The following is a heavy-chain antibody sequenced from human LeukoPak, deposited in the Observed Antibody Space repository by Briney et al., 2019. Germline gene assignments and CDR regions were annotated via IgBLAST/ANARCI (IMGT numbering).Heavy chain of an antibody. J-gene: IGHJ6*02. D-gene: IGHD7-27*01. CDR3: ARGTGYYYYGMDV. CDR1: GFTFSSYA. CDR2: INGSGGST. Sequence: GGSLRLSCAASGFTFSSYAMSWVRQAPGKGLEWVSAINGSGGSTYYADSVKGRFTISRDNSKNTLYLQMNSLRAEDTAVYYCARGTGYYYYGMDVWGQGTTVTVSS. V-gene: IGHV3-23*01.